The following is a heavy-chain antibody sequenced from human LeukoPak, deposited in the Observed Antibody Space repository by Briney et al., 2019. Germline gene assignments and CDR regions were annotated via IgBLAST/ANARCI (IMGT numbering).Heavy chain of an antibody. CDR3: TKSLDCSRTSCDS. Sequence: GRSLRLSCAASGFTFDDYAMHWVRQAPGKGLEWVGRIRSKTDGGTTDYAAPVKGRFTISRDDSGNTLYLQMSSLRTEDTAVYCCTKSLDCSRTSCDSWGQGTLVTVSS. D-gene: IGHD2-2*01. V-gene: IGHV3-15*01. CDR2: IRSKTDGGTT. J-gene: IGHJ5*01. CDR1: GFTFDDYA.